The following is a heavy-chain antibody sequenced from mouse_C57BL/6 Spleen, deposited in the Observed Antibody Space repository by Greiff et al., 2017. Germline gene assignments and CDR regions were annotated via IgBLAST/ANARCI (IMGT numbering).Heavy chain of an antibody. D-gene: IGHD2-4*01. CDR2: INYDGSST. V-gene: IGHV5-16*01. CDR1: GFTFSDYY. Sequence: EVMLVESEGGLVQPGSSMKLSCTASGFTFSDYYMAWVRQVPEKGLEWVANINYDGSSTYYLDSLESRFIISRDNAKNILYLQMSSLKSEDTATYYCARVGDYADVWGTGTTVTVSS. J-gene: IGHJ1*03. CDR3: ARVGDYADV.